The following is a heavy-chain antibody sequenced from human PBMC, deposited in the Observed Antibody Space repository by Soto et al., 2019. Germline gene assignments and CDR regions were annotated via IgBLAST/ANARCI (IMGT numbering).Heavy chain of an antibody. Sequence: GASVKGSCKASGGTFRSYAMHWVRQAPGKGLEYVSAISSNGGGTYYADSVKGRFTISRDNSKNTLYLQMNSLRAEDTAVYYCVKGTTGTTGWFDPWGQGTLVTVSS. CDR1: GGTFRSYA. J-gene: IGHJ5*02. V-gene: IGHV3-64D*06. CDR3: VKGTTGTTGWFDP. D-gene: IGHD1-1*01. CDR2: ISSNGGGT.